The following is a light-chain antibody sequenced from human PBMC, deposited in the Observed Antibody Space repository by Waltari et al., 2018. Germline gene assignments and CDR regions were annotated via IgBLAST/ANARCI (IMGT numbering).Light chain of an antibody. CDR2: GSS. CDR3: QHYNIWPPLT. Sequence: ETVMTQSTATLSVSPGERATLPCRASQSVSSNLAWYQHKPGQAPTLLIYGSSFRAPGFPARFSGSGSGTEFTLTISSLQSEDFAVYYCQHYNIWPPLTFGGGTKVEIK. CDR1: QSVSSN. J-gene: IGKJ4*01. V-gene: IGKV3-15*01.